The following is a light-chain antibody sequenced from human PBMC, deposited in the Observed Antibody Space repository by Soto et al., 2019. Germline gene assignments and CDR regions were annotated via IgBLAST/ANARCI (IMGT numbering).Light chain of an antibody. J-gene: IGKJ5*01. Sequence: EIVMTQSPATLSVSPGERATLSCRASQSVSSNLAWYQQKPGQAPRLLIYGASIRATGIPARFSGSGSGTESTLTISSLQSEDFAVYYCQHYNNWPPGFGQGTRLEIK. CDR3: QHYNNWPPG. CDR1: QSVSSN. CDR2: GAS. V-gene: IGKV3-15*01.